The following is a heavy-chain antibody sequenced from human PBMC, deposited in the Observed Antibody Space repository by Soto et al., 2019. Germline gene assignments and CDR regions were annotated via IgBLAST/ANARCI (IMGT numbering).Heavy chain of an antibody. J-gene: IGHJ4*02. V-gene: IGHV3-30-3*01. Sequence: QVQLVESGGGVVQPGRSLRLSCAASGFTFSSYAMHWVRQAPGKGLEWVAVISCDGSNKYYADSVKGRFTISRDNSKNTLYLQMNSLRAEDTAVYYCARDWRGSYLGNGGDDYWGQGTLVTVSS. CDR1: GFTFSSYA. CDR2: ISCDGSNK. D-gene: IGHD1-26*01. CDR3: ARDWRGSYLGNGGDDY.